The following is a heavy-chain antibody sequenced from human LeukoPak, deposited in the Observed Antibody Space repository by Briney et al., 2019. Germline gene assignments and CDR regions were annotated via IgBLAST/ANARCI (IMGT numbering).Heavy chain of an antibody. CDR2: ISSSSSYI. CDR3: ARQVILFRYFDL. Sequence: GGSLRLSCAAFGFIFGRDSMNWVRQAPGKGLEWVSSISSSSSYIYYADSVKGRFTISRDNAKNSLYLQMNSLRAEDTAVYYCARQVILFRYFDLWGRGTLVTVSS. J-gene: IGHJ2*01. CDR1: GFIFGRDS. D-gene: IGHD2/OR15-2a*01. V-gene: IGHV3-21*01.